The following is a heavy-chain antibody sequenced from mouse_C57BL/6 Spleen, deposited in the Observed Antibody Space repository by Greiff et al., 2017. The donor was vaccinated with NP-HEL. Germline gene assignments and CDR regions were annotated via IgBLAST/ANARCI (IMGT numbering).Heavy chain of an antibody. D-gene: IGHD4-1*01. CDR3: GRDWDRDAY. Sequence: EVQLQQSGPELVKPGASVKISCKASGYTFPDYYMNWVKQSHGKSLEWIGDINPNNGGTSYNQKFKGKATLTVDKSSSTAYMELRSLTSEDSAVYDCGRDWDRDAYWGEGTLVTVAA. J-gene: IGHJ3*01. V-gene: IGHV1-26*01. CDR2: INPNNGGT. CDR1: GYTFPDYY.